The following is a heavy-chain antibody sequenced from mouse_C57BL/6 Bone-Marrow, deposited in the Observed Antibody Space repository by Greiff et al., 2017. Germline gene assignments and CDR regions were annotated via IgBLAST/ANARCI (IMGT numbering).Heavy chain of an antibody. CDR3: ARGCYYAWFAY. J-gene: IGHJ3*01. CDR1: GYTFTNYW. V-gene: IGHV1-63*01. D-gene: IGHD1-1*01. CDR2: IYPGGGYT. Sequence: VQLQQSGAELVRPGTSVKMSCKASGYTFTNYWIGWVKQRPGHGLEWIGDIYPGGGYTNYNEKFKGKATLTADKSSSTAYMHFSSLTSVDSAIYYCARGCYYAWFAYWGQGTLVTVSA.